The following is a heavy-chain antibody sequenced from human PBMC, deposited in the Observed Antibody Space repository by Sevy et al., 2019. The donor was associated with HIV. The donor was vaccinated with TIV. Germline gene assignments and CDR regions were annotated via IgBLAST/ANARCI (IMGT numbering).Heavy chain of an antibody. CDR2: TFHTGTS. CDR1: GISITSYY. Sequence: SETLSLTCSVSGISITSYYWGWIRQPPGQGLEWIGYTFHTGTSNYNSSLRSRVSMSIDTSRSQFSLRLTSVTAADTAIYFCARGHGYNLYWGQGILVTVSS. D-gene: IGHD5-18*01. V-gene: IGHV4-59*01. CDR3: ARGHGYNLY. J-gene: IGHJ4*02.